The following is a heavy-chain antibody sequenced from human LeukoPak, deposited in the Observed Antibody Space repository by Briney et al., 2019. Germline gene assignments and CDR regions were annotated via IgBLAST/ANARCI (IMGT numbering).Heavy chain of an antibody. D-gene: IGHD6-25*01. V-gene: IGHV3-53*01. CDR3: AKRLSVDY. J-gene: IGHJ4*02. Sequence: GGSLRLSCAASGFTVSSNYMSWVRQAPGKGLEWVSVIYSGGSRYYADSVKGRFTISRDNSKNTMYLQMNSLRAEDTAVYYCAKRLSVDYWGQGTLVTVSS. CDR1: GFTVSSNY. CDR2: IYSGGSR.